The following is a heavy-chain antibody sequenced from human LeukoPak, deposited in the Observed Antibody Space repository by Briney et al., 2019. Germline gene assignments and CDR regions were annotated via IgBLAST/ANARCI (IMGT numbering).Heavy chain of an antibody. D-gene: IGHD6-13*01. J-gene: IGHJ4*02. V-gene: IGHV1-2*02. CDR3: PMGSSWSGFDY. CDR1: GYTFTGYY. Sequence: ASVKVSCKASGYTFTGYYMHWVRQAPGQGLEWMGWINPNSGGTNYAQKFQGRVTMTRDTSISTAYMELSSLRSADTAVYYCPMGSSWSGFDYWGQGPLVTVPS. CDR2: INPNSGGT.